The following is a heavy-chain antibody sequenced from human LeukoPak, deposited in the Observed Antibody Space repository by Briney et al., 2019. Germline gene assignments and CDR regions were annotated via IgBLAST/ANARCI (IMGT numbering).Heavy chain of an antibody. CDR3: ARLAVAGTYNYYYYMDV. CDR1: GGSFSGYY. CDR2: INHSGST. J-gene: IGHJ6*03. V-gene: IGHV4-34*01. D-gene: IGHD6-19*01. Sequence: SETLSLTCAVYGGSFSGYYWSWIRQPPGKGLEWIGEINHSGSTNYNPSLKSRVTISVDTSKNQSSLKLSSVIAADTAVYYCARLAVAGTYNYYYYMDVWGKGTTVTISS.